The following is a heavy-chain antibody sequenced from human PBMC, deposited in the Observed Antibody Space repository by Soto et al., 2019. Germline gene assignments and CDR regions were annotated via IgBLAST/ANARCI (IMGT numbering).Heavy chain of an antibody. V-gene: IGHV3-30*03. CDR3: GVNNYDTVVGAFDI. J-gene: IGHJ3*02. D-gene: IGHD2-15*01. Sequence: QLVESGGGVVQPGTSLRLSCAGSGFDFRGLAMHWVRQAPGKGPEWVAVISYDGSNEYYGDSVKGRFIISRDNSNNSVYLEMNSLRAEDTARYYCGVNNYDTVVGAFDIWGPGTMVSVSS. CDR2: ISYDGSNE. CDR1: GFDFRGLA.